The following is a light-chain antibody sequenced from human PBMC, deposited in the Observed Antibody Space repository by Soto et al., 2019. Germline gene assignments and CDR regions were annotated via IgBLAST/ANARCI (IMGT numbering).Light chain of an antibody. V-gene: IGKV1-5*03. CDR1: QTVNSW. J-gene: IGKJ2*01. Sequence: DIQMTQSPSTLSASVGDRVTITCRASQTVNSWLAWYQQKPGKAPRLLIHRASNLENGDPSRFSGSGSGTEFTLTISSLQPDDFATYYCQQYDSIPYTFGQGTKLE. CDR2: RAS. CDR3: QQYDSIPYT.